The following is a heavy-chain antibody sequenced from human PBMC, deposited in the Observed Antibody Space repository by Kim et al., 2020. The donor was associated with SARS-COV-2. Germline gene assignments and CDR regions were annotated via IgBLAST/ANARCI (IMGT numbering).Heavy chain of an antibody. CDR3: TSGPYYYDRAAYYLDY. CDR2: IRSKRYGETT. CDR1: GLNFGDYA. J-gene: IGHJ4*02. D-gene: IGHD3-10*01. V-gene: IGHV3-49*03. Sequence: GGSLRLSCTTSGLNFGDYAMSWFRQAPGKGLEWVAFIRSKRYGETTEYAASVKGRFTISRDDSKRIAYLQMNGLKTEDTAVYYCTSGPYYYDRAAYYLDYWGQGTLVTVSS.